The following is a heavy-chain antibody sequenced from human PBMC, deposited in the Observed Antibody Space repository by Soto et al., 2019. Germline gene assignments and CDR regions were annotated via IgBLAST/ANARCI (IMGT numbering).Heavy chain of an antibody. Sequence: PGGSLRLSCAASGFTFSSYSMNWVRQAPGKGPEWVSSISSSSSYIYYADSVKGRFTISRDNAKNSLYLQMNSLRAEDTAVYYCARVYQSYGYVWGSYRPRAHDAFDIWGQGTMVTVSS. CDR3: ARVYQSYGYVWGSYRPRAHDAFDI. D-gene: IGHD3-16*02. CDR1: GFTFSSYS. CDR2: ISSSSSYI. V-gene: IGHV3-21*01. J-gene: IGHJ3*02.